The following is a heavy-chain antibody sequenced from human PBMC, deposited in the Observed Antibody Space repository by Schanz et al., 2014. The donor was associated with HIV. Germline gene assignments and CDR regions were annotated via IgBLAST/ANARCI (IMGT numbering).Heavy chain of an antibody. D-gene: IGHD1-26*01. J-gene: IGHJ6*02. V-gene: IGHV1-8*02. CDR1: GYSFTSYD. Sequence: QVQLVQSGAEVQKPGASVKVSCKASGYSFTSYDINWVRQATGQGLEWMGWVNPKSGNTGYAQKFQGRVTMTRNTSISTAYMEVSGLKSEDTAVYYCARGPKWEGLMDVWGQGTTVIVSS. CDR2: VNPKSGNT. CDR3: ARGPKWEGLMDV.